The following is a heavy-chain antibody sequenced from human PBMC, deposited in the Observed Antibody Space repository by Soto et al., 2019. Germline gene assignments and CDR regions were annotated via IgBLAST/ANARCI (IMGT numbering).Heavy chain of an antibody. CDR2: ISGSGGST. V-gene: IGHV3-23*01. CDR1: GFTFSSYA. D-gene: IGHD3-3*01. CDR3: AKGALDTIFGVVIAYFDY. J-gene: IGHJ4*02. Sequence: PGGSLRLSCAASGFTFSSYAMSWVRQAPGKGLEWVSAISGSGGSTYYADSVKGRFTISRDNSKNTLYLQMNSLRAEDTAVYYCAKGALDTIFGVVIAYFDYWGKGTLVTVSS.